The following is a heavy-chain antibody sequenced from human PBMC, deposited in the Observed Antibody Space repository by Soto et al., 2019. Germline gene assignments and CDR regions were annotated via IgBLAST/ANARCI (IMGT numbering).Heavy chain of an antibody. J-gene: IGHJ4*02. CDR2: ISSNGGTT. CDR3: VRRVSGNYDY. V-gene: IGHV3-64*01. Sequence: EVQLAESGGGMVQPGGSLRLSCVASGFTFSSYDMHWVRQAPGKGLEYVSSISSNGGTTYYGNSVKGRFTISRDNYKNTLYLQMGSVRAEDMAVYYCVRRVSGNYDYWGQGTLVTVSS. CDR1: GFTFSSYD. D-gene: IGHD1-7*01.